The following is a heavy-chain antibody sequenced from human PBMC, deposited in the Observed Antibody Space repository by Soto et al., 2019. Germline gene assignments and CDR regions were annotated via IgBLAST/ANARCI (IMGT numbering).Heavy chain of an antibody. J-gene: IGHJ4*02. V-gene: IGHV4-61*01. CDR2: IFSSGST. D-gene: IGHD5-18*01. CDR3: ARDQAALVSFDY. Sequence: PSESLSLTFSVSGGSVSRGMHYWMVIWQPPGKGLEWLGYIFSSGSTNYSTSLHSRVAVSIVKDKNQVSLMLSSLTAAETAVYYCARDQAALVSFDYWAQGTPVTASS. CDR1: GGSVSRGMHY.